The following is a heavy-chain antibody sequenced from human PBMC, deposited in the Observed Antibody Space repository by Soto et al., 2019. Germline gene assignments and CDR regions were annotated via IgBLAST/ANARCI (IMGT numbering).Heavy chain of an antibody. D-gene: IGHD6-6*01. J-gene: IGHJ3*02. CDR1: GFTFDDYA. V-gene: IGHV3-9*01. CDR3: AKPGVSSIAAPSTAFDI. Sequence: GGSLRLSCAASGFTFDDYAMHWVRQAPGKGLEWVSGISWNSGSIGYADSVKGRFTISRDNAKNSLYLQMNSLRAEDTALYYCAKPGVSSIAAPSTAFDIWGQGTMVTVSS. CDR2: ISWNSGSI.